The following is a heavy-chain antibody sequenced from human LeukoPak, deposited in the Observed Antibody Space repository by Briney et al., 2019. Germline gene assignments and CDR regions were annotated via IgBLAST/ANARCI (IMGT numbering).Heavy chain of an antibody. CDR2: ISWNRGSM. Sequence: PGGSLRLSCAASGFTFDYNAMHWVRQAPGKGLEWVAGISWNRGSMGYADSVKGRFTISGDNAKKSMDLQMNGLRAEDTVLYFGARDHSYSYDSSEYFDYCGQGTLVTVSA. CDR3: ARDHSYSYDSSEYFDY. J-gene: IGHJ4*02. D-gene: IGHD3-22*01. CDR1: GFTFDYNA. V-gene: IGHV3-9*01.